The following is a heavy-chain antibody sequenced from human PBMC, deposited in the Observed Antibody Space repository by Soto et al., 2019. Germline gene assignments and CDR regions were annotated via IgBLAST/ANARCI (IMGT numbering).Heavy chain of an antibody. CDR3: AREDDGGDRDYYGLDV. CDR1: GGSISSEYLH. CDR2: IHYTGSI. J-gene: IGHJ6*02. Sequence: QVQLQQSGPGLVEPSQTLSLTCAVSGGSISSEYLHWTWIRQSPGKGLEWIGYIHYTGSIMSNPSFKRRLTMAVDTTKNQFSLQLTPVTAADTAVYCCAREDDGGDRDYYGLDVWGQGTTVTVSS. D-gene: IGHD2-21*02. V-gene: IGHV4-30-4*08.